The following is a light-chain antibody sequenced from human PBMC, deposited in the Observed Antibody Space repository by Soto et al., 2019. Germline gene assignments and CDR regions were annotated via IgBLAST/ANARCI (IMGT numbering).Light chain of an antibody. V-gene: IGKV3-20*01. CDR1: QYINTR. CDR3: QQYATTPFT. Sequence: EIGLTQSPATLSSFPGDRVTLSCRASQYINTRLAWYQHRPGQAPRLLIYQTSLRAAGIPARFSASGSGTDFTLTISRLEPEDFSVYYCQQYATTPFTFGQGTRLEIK. CDR2: QTS. J-gene: IGKJ5*01.